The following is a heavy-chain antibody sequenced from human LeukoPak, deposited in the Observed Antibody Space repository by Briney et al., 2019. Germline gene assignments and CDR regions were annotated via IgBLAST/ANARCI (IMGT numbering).Heavy chain of an antibody. D-gene: IGHD3-22*01. CDR2: ISYSGST. CDR1: GGSISNYY. J-gene: IGHJ2*01. V-gene: IGHV4-59*08. Sequence: SETLSLTCTVSGGSISNYYWSWVRQPPGKGLEWIGYISYSGSTNYNPSLKSRVTISVDTSKNQFSLKLSSVTAADTAVYYCARRGNYYDSSGYYHHWYSDLWGPGTLVTVSS. CDR3: ARRGNYYDSSGYYHHWYSDL.